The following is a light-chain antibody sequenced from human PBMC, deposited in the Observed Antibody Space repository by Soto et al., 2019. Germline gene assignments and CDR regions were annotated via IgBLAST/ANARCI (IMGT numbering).Light chain of an antibody. J-gene: IGLJ1*01. V-gene: IGLV2-14*01. Sequence: QSVLTQPASVSGSPRQSITISCTGTSSDVGGYNYVSWYQQHPGKAPKLMIYAVTDRPSGVSSRFSGSKSGNTASLTISGLQAEDEADYYCSSYTSSSTLFGTGTKVTAL. CDR2: AVT. CDR3: SSYTSSSTL. CDR1: SSDVGGYNY.